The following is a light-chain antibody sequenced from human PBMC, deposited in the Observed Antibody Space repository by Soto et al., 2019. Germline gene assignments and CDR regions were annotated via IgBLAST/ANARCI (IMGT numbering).Light chain of an antibody. CDR1: QSVGSN. CDR3: LQHNTYPYT. V-gene: IGKV3-15*01. CDR2: AAS. Sequence: EIVMRQSPATLSVSPGDRATLSCRANQSVGSNLAWFQQKPGQAPRLLMYAASRRATGIPARFSGSGSGTEFTLTISSLQSEDFATYYCLQHNTYPYTFGQGTKLESK. J-gene: IGKJ2*01.